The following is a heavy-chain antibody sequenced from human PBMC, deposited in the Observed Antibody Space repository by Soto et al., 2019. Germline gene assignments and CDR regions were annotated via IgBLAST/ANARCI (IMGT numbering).Heavy chain of an antibody. D-gene: IGHD3-22*01. CDR1: GGSFSGYF. J-gene: IGHJ4*02. Sequence: QVQLQQWGAGLLKPSETLSLTCAVYGGSFSGYFWSWIRQPPGKGLEWIGEIFHGGSTNYSPSLKSRVTINVDTAQNQFPPELSSVTAADTAVYYCARPHYDSNTFYYFFDYWGQGTLVTVSS. V-gene: IGHV4-34*12. CDR2: IFHGGST. CDR3: ARPHYDSNTFYYFFDY.